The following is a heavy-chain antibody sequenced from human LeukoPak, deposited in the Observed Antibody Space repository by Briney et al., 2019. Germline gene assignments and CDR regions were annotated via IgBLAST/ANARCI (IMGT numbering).Heavy chain of an antibody. CDR3: GKGKQPGGWFDP. V-gene: IGHV4-61*02. CDR1: GGSISSGSYY. D-gene: IGHD6-13*01. Sequence: PSETLSLTCTVSGGSISSGSYYWSWIRQPAGKGLEWIGRIYTSGSTNYNPSLKSRVTISVDTSKNQFSLKLSSVTAADTAVYYCGKGKQPGGWFDPWGQGTLVNVSS. J-gene: IGHJ5*01. CDR2: IYTSGST.